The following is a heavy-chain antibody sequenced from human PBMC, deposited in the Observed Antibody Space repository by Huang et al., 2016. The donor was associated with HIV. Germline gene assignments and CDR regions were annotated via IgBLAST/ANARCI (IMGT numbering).Heavy chain of an antibody. CDR3: ARGYSLGYYYPIKYSYAFDL. Sequence: QVQLVQSGPEVRKPGASVTVSCKASGYGFLDYDIHWVREAVGQGLEGMGWLNPNSGNTGLSRKLQGRETTTRDSASTTVFMELRRLTADDTGIYYCARGYSLGYYYPIKYSYAFDLWGQGTEVTVSS. V-gene: IGHV1-8*01. D-gene: IGHD3-22*01. CDR1: GYGFLDYD. J-gene: IGHJ3*01. CDR2: LNPNSGNT.